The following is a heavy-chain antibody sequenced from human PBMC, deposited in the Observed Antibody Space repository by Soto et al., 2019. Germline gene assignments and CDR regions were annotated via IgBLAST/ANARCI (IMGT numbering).Heavy chain of an antibody. CDR1: GFSFTTFE. V-gene: IGHV3-23*01. J-gene: IGHJ4*02. D-gene: IGHD6-19*01. CDR3: VKGGWLDD. Sequence: GGSLRLSCAASGFSFTTFEMSWARQAPGKGLEWVSFISRSGDKTHYADSVKGRFTVSRDNSRNTLFLHMTSLRAEDTALYYCVKGGWLDDWGQGAQVTVSS. CDR2: ISRSGDKT.